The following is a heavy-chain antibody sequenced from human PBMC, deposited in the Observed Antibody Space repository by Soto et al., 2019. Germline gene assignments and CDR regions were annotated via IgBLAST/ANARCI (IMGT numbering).Heavy chain of an antibody. D-gene: IGHD5-12*01. Sequence: ASVKVSCKASGYTFTSYGISWVRQAPGQGLEWMGWISAYNGNTNYAQKLQGRVTMTTDTSTSTAYMELRSLRSDDTAVYSCARSSYLDGYNNYFDYWGQGTLVTVSS. CDR1: GYTFTSYG. J-gene: IGHJ4*02. CDR2: ISAYNGNT. V-gene: IGHV1-18*01. CDR3: ARSSYLDGYNNYFDY.